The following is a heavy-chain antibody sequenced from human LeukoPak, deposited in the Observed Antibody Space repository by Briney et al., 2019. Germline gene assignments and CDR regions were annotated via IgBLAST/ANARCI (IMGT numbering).Heavy chain of an antibody. CDR1: GFTFSNYG. D-gene: IGHD3-16*01. J-gene: IGHJ4*02. V-gene: IGHV3-33*06. CDR3: AKDQGGKNYFDY. Sequence: GGSLRLSCAASGFTFSNYGMHWVRQAPGKGVEWVAVIWHDGSKKYYADSVKGRFTISRDNSKNTLYPQMNSLRAEDTAVYYCAKDQGGKNYFDYWGQGTLVTVSS. CDR2: IWHDGSKK.